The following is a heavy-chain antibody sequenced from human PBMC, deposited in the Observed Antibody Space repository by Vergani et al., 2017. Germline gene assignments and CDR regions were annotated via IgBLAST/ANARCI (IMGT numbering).Heavy chain of an antibody. CDR2: IAVYNGHT. CDR1: GYTFSSYD. Sequence: QVQLVQSGAEVKKPGASVKVSCKTSGYTFSSYDITWVRQAPGQGLEWMGQIAVYNGHTRYAQKLRDRVTLTRDRSTSTVYMELTGLRSDDTAMYYCARVRGKDYSKFSDYWGQGTLVTVSS. V-gene: IGHV1-18*01. D-gene: IGHD4-11*01. J-gene: IGHJ4*02. CDR3: ARVRGKDYSKFSDY.